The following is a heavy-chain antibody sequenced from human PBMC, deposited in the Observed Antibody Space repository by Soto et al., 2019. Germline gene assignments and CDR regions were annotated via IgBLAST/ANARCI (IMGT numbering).Heavy chain of an antibody. CDR1: GDTFTDYY. V-gene: IGHV1-46*01. D-gene: IGHD2-21*02. J-gene: IGHJ4*02. CDR3: ARGGHVVVVTAALDY. Sequence: QVQLMQSGAEVKKPGASVKVSCKASGDTFTDYYIHWVRQAPGQGLEWMGTVNPSGGHTTYAQHFLCRVTKTRDTSTSTLYMELTSLTSDDTAIYYCARGGHVVVVTAALDYWGQGTLVTVSS. CDR2: VNPSGGHT.